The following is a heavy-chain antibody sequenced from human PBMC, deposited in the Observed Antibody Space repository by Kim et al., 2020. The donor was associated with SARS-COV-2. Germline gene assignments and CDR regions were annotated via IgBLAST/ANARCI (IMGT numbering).Heavy chain of an antibody. J-gene: IGHJ4*02. CDR3: ATDLDTAMVTSGY. V-gene: IGHV1-24*01. D-gene: IGHD5-18*01. Sequence: AQKFQGRVTMTEDTSTDTAYMELSSLRSEDTAVYYCATDLDTAMVTSGYWGQGTLVTVSS.